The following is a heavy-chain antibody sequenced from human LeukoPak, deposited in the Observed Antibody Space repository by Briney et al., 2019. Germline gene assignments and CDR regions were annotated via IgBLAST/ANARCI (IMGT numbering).Heavy chain of an antibody. CDR2: LSGSGGST. CDR1: GITFSSYA. CDR3: AKDEALTPLDGTVTTSY. D-gene: IGHD4-17*01. J-gene: IGHJ4*02. V-gene: IGHV3-23*01. Sequence: GGSLRLSCAASGITFSSYAMSWVRQAPGKGLEWVSGLSGSGGSTYYADSVKGRFTISRDNSKNTLYLQMNSLRAEDTAVYYCAKDEALTPLDGTVTTSYWGQGTLVTVSS.